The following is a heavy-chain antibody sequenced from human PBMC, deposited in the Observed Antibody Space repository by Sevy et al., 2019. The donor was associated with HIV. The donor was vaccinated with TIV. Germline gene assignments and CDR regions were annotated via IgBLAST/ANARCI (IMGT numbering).Heavy chain of an antibody. CDR1: GVSVTSDTYY. CDR2: VYHTGST. CDR3: AREPYFFDKSGYFWDY. Sequence: SETLSLTCAVSGVSVTSDTYYWSWLRQPPGKGLEWIGYVYHTGSTNYSPSFKGRVTISIDTSKNQFSLRLFSVAAADTAMYYCAREPYFFDKSGYFWDYWGQGILVTVSS. J-gene: IGHJ4*02. D-gene: IGHD3-22*01. V-gene: IGHV4-61*01.